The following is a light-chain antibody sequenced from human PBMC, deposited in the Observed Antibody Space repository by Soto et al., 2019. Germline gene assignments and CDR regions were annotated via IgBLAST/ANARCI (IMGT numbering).Light chain of an antibody. V-gene: IGKV3-15*01. Sequence: EIVMTQSPATLSVSPGERATLSCRASQSVSSKLAWYQQKPGQAPRLLIHGASTRATGIPARFSGSGSGAEFTLTISSLQSEDFAVYYCQQYNNWYTFGQGTKLEIK. CDR3: QQYNNWYT. J-gene: IGKJ2*01. CDR2: GAS. CDR1: QSVSSK.